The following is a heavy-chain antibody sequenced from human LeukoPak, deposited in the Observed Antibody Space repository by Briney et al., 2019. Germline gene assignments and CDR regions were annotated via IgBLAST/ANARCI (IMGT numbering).Heavy chain of an antibody. CDR2: IIPILGIA. V-gene: IGHV1-69*04. D-gene: IGHD3-10*01. CDR1: GGTFSSYA. J-gene: IGHJ4*02. Sequence: SVKVSCKASGGTFSSYAISWVRQAPGQGLEWMGRIIPILGIANYAQKFQGRVTITADKSTSTAYMELSSLRSEDTAVYYCARDNITMVRGVLYFDYWGQGTLVTVSS. CDR3: ARDNITMVRGVLYFDY.